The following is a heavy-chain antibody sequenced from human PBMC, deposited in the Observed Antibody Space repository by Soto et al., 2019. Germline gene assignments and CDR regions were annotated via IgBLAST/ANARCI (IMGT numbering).Heavy chain of an antibody. V-gene: IGHV3-33*01. CDR1: GFAFSTYG. CDR2: IWYDGSNK. Sequence: QVQLVESGGGVVQPGRSLRLSCAASGFAFSTYGMHWVRQAPGKGLQWVAVIWYDGSNKYYADSVRGRFTISRDNSKNKLYLQMNSLRDEGTAVYYCARAVGPFDYWGQGTLVTVSS. J-gene: IGHJ4*02. CDR3: ARAVGPFDY.